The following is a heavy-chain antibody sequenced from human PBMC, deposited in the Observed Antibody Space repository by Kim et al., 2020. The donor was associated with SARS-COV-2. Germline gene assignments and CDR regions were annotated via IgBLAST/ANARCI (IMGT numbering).Heavy chain of an antibody. J-gene: IGHJ3*01. CDR2: N. Sequence: NEYATTVKTRITINADTSKNQFSLQLNSVTPDDTAVYYCARGRDSAFDVWGQGTVVTGSS. CDR3: ARGRDSAFDV. V-gene: IGHV6-1*01.